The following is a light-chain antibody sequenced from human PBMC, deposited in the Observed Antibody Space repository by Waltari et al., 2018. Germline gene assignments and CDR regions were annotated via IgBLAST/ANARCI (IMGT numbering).Light chain of an antibody. CDR3: SSQSTNSVVL. CDR2: DVI. CDR1: ISDVGGFNS. J-gene: IGLJ3*02. V-gene: IGLV2-14*03. Sequence: QSALTQPASVSGSPGQSITISCTGTISDVGGFNSVSWYQVHPGQAPRVVIYDVINRPSGVSDRFSASKSGNTASLTISGLQAEDEGDYYCSSQSTNSVVLFGGGTKLTVL.